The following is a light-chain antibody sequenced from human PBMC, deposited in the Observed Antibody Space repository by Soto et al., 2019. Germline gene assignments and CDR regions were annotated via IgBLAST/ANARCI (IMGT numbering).Light chain of an antibody. V-gene: IGLV2-23*02. J-gene: IGLJ2*01. CDR3: CLYGGSSNYVV. CDR2: EVT. Sequence: QSALTQPASVSGSPGQSITISCTGTSSDVGKYNVVSWYRQHPGKAPKLIIFEVTKRPSGVSNRFSGSKSGNTASLTISGLQAEDEADYYCCLYGGSSNYVVFGGGTKVTV. CDR1: SSDVGKYNV.